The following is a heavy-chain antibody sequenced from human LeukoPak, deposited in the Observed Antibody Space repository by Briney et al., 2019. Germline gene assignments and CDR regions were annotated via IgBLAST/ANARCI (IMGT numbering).Heavy chain of an antibody. J-gene: IGHJ4*02. V-gene: IGHV3-30*03. CDR1: RFTFSSYS. Sequence: GGSLRLSCAASRFTFSSYSMNWVRQAPGKGLEWVAIISYDGSHKYYADSVKGRFTISRDNSKNTLFLHMNSLRAEDTAVYYCARVNHYYGPGAAFDYWGQGTLVTVSS. D-gene: IGHD3-10*01. CDR2: ISYDGSHK. CDR3: ARVNHYYGPGAAFDY.